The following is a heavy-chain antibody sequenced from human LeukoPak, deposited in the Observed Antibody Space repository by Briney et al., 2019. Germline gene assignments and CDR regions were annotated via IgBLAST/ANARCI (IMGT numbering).Heavy chain of an antibody. CDR3: AKGVGWFGESHFDY. J-gene: IGHJ4*02. CDR1: GFTFSSYG. D-gene: IGHD3-10*01. V-gene: IGHV3-30*18. CDR2: ISYDGGNK. Sequence: PGGSLRLSCAASGFTFSSYGMHWVRQAPGKGLEWVAVISYDGGNKYYADSVKGRFTISRDNSKNTLYLQMNSLRAEDTAVYYCAKGVGWFGESHFDYWGQGTLVTVSS.